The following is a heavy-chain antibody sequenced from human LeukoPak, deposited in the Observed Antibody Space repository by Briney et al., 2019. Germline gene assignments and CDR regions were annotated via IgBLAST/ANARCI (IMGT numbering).Heavy chain of an antibody. J-gene: IGHJ4*02. CDR3: ARDSFKGGYDSSGYCFDY. D-gene: IGHD3-22*01. CDR1: GGSISSSH. Sequence: SETLSLTCTVSGGSISSSHWSWIRQPAGKGLEWIGRIYTSGSTNYNPSLTSRVTMSVDTSKNQFSLKLSSVTAADTAVYYCARDSFKGGYDSSGYCFDYWGQGTLVTVSS. V-gene: IGHV4-4*07. CDR2: IYTSGST.